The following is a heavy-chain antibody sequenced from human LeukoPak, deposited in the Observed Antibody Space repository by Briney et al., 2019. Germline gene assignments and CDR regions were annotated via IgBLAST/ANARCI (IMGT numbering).Heavy chain of an antibody. V-gene: IGHV3-33*01. Sequence: PGGSLRLSCAASGLRFRNYGMHWVRQAPGKGLEWVAVIWYDGSNQYYVDSVKGRFTVSRDNAKNTLYLQMNSLRAEDTAVYYCARDLGSKYYDFWSGYYIYYYGMDVWGQGTTVTVSS. CDR1: GLRFRNYG. CDR3: ARDLGSKYYDFWSGYYIYYYGMDV. D-gene: IGHD3-3*01. J-gene: IGHJ6*02. CDR2: IWYDGSNQ.